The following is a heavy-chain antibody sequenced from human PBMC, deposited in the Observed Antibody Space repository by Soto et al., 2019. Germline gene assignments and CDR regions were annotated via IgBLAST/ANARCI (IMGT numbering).Heavy chain of an antibody. D-gene: IGHD3-3*01. V-gene: IGHV1-18*01. CDR2: INAGDGNT. CDR1: GYTFTSYG. Sequence: GASVKVSCKASGYTFTSYGISWVRQAPGQGLEWMGWINAGDGNTKYSRKFQGRVTITRDTSASTAYMELSSLRSEDTAVYYCARASLGTYYDFWSGYSNGMDVWGQGTTVTVSS. J-gene: IGHJ6*02. CDR3: ARASLGTYYDFWSGYSNGMDV.